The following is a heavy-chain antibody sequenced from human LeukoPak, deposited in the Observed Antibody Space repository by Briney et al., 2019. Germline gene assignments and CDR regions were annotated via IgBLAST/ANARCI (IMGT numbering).Heavy chain of an antibody. Sequence: SETLSLTCTVSGGSISTYFWTWIRQPPGKGLEYIVYVYYSGSTNYNPSLKSRVTISVDPSKDQFSLKLSSVTAADSAVYYCARVRGNGYHHGMDVWGQGTAVTVSS. CDR3: ARVRGNGYHHGMDV. J-gene: IGHJ6*02. CDR1: GGSISTYF. CDR2: VYYSGST. D-gene: IGHD4-23*01. V-gene: IGHV4-59*01.